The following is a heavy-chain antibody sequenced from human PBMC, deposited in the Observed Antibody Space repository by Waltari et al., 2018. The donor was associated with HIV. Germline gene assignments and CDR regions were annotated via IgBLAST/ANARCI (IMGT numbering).Heavy chain of an antibody. J-gene: IGHJ3*02. CDR2: IIPILGIA. CDR3: ALYDSSGPDAFDI. Sequence: QVQLVQSGAEVKKPGSSVKVSCKASGGTFSSYAISCVRQAPGQGLEWMGRIIPILGIANYARKFQGRVTITADKSTSTAYMELSSLRSEDTAVYYCALYDSSGPDAFDIWGQGTMVTVSS. V-gene: IGHV1-69*04. D-gene: IGHD3-22*01. CDR1: GGTFSSYA.